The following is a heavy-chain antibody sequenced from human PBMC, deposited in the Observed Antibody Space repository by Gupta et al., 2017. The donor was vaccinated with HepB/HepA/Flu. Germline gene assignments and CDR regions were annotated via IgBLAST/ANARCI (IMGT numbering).Heavy chain of an antibody. J-gene: IGHJ2*01. Sequence: EVQLLESGGGLVQPGGSLSLSCAASAFTFSSYAMSWVRQAPGKGLEWVSTISDSGGNTYYADSVKGRFTISRDNSKNTLYLQMNSLRAEDTAVYYCAKDFSSWFPDWYFDLWGRGTLVTVSS. CDR2: ISDSGGNT. D-gene: IGHD6-13*01. CDR1: AFTFSSYA. CDR3: AKDFSSWFPDWYFDL. V-gene: IGHV3-23*01.